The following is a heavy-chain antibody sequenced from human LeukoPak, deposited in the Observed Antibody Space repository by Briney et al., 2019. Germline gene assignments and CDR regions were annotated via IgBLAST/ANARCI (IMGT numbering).Heavy chain of an antibody. V-gene: IGHV4-59*01. CDR1: GGSISSYS. Sequence: SETLSLTCIVSGGSISSYSWSWIRQPPGKGREWIGYIYYSGSTNYNPSLKSRVTISVDTSKNQFSLKLSSVTAADTAVYYCARGAQIGRGAWFVVSWFDPWGQGTLVTVSS. CDR2: IYYSGST. CDR3: ARGAQIGRGAWFVVSWFDP. D-gene: IGHD3-10*01. J-gene: IGHJ5*02.